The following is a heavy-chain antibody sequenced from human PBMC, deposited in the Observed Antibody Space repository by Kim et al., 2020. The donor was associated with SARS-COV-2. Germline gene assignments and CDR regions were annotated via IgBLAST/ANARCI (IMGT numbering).Heavy chain of an antibody. D-gene: IGHD4-17*01. CDR2: INPDGSYT. CDR1: GFSFSTYW. V-gene: IGHV3-74*01. CDR3: VMDYGAYSDY. J-gene: IGHJ4*02. Sequence: LSLTCAASGFSFSTYWMHWVRQAPGKGLVWVSRINPDGSYTSYGDSVKDQFTISRDNAKNTLYLQMNTLGAEDTAVYYCVMDYGAYSDYWGQGTLVTVSS.